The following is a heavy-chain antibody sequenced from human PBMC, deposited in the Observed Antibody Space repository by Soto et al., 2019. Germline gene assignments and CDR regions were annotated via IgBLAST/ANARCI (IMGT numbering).Heavy chain of an antibody. D-gene: IGHD5-12*01. V-gene: IGHV3-7*01. J-gene: IGHJ1*01. CDR2: IKPDGSEK. CDR1: GFIFNNYW. CDR3: ASVAM. Sequence: EVQLVESGGGLVQPGGSLRLSCAASGFIFNNYWMSWVRQAPGKGLEWVANIKPDGSEKNYVDSVKGRFTISRDNAKNSLDLLMNSMTAEDTAVYYCASVAMWGQGTVVTVSS.